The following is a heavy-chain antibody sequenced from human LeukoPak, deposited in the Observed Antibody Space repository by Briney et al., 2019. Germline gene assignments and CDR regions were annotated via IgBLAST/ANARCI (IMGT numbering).Heavy chain of an antibody. D-gene: IGHD3-10*01. CDR2: IRYDGSNK. Sequence: GGSLRLSCAASGFTFSSNGMHWVRHPPGKGLGWVAFIRYDGSNKYYADSVKGRFTISRDNSTNTLYLQMNSLIAADTPVYYCSKGSGSGSTPYYYYYYMDVWGKGTTVTVSS. V-gene: IGHV3-30*02. J-gene: IGHJ6*03. CDR1: GFTFSSNG. CDR3: SKGSGSGSTPYYYYYYMDV.